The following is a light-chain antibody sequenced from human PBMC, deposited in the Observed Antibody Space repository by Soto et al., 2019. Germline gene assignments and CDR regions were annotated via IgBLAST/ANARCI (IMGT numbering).Light chain of an antibody. CDR2: AAS. V-gene: IGKV1-39*01. J-gene: IGKJ5*01. CDR3: QQDYSTLAT. Sequence: DIQMSQSPSSLSASFGDRVTITCRAAESISRHLNWYQQKPGRAPDLLIYAASTLQNGVPSRFTGSGSGTEFTLTITGLQLEDFATYYCQQDYSTLATFGQGTRLEIK. CDR1: ESISRH.